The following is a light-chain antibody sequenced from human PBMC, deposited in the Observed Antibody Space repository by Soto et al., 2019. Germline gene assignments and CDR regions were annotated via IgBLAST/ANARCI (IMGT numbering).Light chain of an antibody. CDR2: DVS. CDR3: SSYTRRSTYV. J-gene: IGLJ1*01. Sequence: QSVLTQPASVSGSPGQSITIPCSGNSSDVGSYNVVSWYQQHPGKAPKLVIYDVSNRPSGVSPRFSGAKSGNTASLTIAGLQAEDEADYYCSSYTRRSTYVFGTGTKVTVL. V-gene: IGLV2-14*03. CDR1: SSDVGSYNV.